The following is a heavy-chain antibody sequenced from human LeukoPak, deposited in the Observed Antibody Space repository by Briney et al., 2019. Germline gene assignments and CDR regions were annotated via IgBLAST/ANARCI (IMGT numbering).Heavy chain of an antibody. CDR3: AIVVPAAIWSPNGMDV. J-gene: IGHJ6*02. CDR1: GFTFSSYW. V-gene: IGHV3-21*01. D-gene: IGHD2-2*01. Sequence: GGSLRLSCAASGFTFSSYWMNWVRQAPGKGLEWVSSISSSSSYIYYADSVKGRFTISRDNAKNSLYLQMNSLRAEDTAVYYCAIVVPAAIWSPNGMDVWGQGTTVTVSS. CDR2: ISSSSSYI.